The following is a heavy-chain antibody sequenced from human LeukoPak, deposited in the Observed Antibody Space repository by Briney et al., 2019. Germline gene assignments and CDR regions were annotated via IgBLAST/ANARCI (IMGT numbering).Heavy chain of an antibody. Sequence: GGSLRLSCAASGFTFDDYGMSWVRQAPGKGLEWVSGINWNGGSTGYADSVKGRFTISRDNSKNTLYLQMNSLRAEDTAVYYCAKDGGSNFDYWGQGTLVTVSS. D-gene: IGHD2-2*01. CDR3: AKDGGSNFDY. CDR2: INWNGGST. J-gene: IGHJ4*02. V-gene: IGHV3-20*04. CDR1: GFTFDDYG.